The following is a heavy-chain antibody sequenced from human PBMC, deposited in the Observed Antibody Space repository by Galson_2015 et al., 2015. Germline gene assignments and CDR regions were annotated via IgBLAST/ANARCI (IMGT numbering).Heavy chain of an antibody. Sequence: SVKVSCKASGYTFTSYDINWVRQATGQGLEWMGIINPSGGSTSYAQKFQGRVTMTRDTSTSTVYMELSSLRSEDTAVYYCAGGTIFGVDGGMDVWGQGTTVTVSS. CDR1: GYTFTSYD. CDR2: INPSGGST. J-gene: IGHJ6*02. D-gene: IGHD3-3*01. V-gene: IGHV1-46*01. CDR3: AGGTIFGVDGGMDV.